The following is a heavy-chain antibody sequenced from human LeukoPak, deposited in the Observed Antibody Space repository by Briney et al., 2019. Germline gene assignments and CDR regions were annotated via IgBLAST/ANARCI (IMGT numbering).Heavy chain of an antibody. CDR1: GFTFSSFE. V-gene: IGHV3-48*03. D-gene: IGHD4-23*01. CDR3: ARDRGYGGPLSHAFDI. CDR2: ISSSGSTI. J-gene: IGHJ3*02. Sequence: GGSLRLSCAASGFTFSSFEMNWVGQAPGKGLEWVSYISSSGSTIYYADSVKGRFTISRDNARNSLYLQMNSLRAEDTAVYYCARDRGYGGPLSHAFDIWGQGTMVTVSS.